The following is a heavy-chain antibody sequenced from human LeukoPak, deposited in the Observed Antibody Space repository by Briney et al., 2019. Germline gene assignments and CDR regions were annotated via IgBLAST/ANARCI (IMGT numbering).Heavy chain of an antibody. CDR3: ARDIGPGLLHVDY. CDR1: GVSISSGGYY. V-gene: IGHV4-31*03. CDR2: IYYSGST. D-gene: IGHD1-26*01. Sequence: SQTLSFTCTVSGVSISSGGYYWRWIRQHPGKGLEWIGYIYYSGSTYYNPSLKSRVTISVDTSKNQFSLKLSSVTAADAAVYYCARDIGPGLLHVDYWGQGTLVTVSS. J-gene: IGHJ4*02.